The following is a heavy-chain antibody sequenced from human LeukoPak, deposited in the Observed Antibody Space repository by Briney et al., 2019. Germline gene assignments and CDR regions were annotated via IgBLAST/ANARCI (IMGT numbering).Heavy chain of an antibody. CDR3: ARVYCGGDCFRSYFDY. CDR2: INSDGSST. CDR1: GFTFSSYW. D-gene: IGHD2-21*02. J-gene: IGHJ4*02. V-gene: IGHV3-74*01. Sequence: GGSLRLSCAASGFTFSSYWMHWVRQAPGKGLVWVSRINSDGSSTSYADSVKGRFTISRDNAKNTLYLQMNSLRAEDTAVYYCARVYCGGDCFRSYFDYWGQGTLVTVSS.